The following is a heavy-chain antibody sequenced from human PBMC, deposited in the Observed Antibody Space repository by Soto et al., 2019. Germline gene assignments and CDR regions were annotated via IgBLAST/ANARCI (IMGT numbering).Heavy chain of an antibody. Sequence: EVQLVESGGGLVKPGGSLRLSCAASGFTFSSYSMNWVRQAPGKGLEWVSSISSSSSYIYYADSVKGRFTISRDNAKNSLYLQMNSLRAEDTAVYYCARDLGGAVAGRKEVPPNYWGQGTLVTVSS. V-gene: IGHV3-21*01. J-gene: IGHJ4*02. CDR3: ARDLGGAVAGRKEVPPNY. CDR2: ISSSSSYI. CDR1: GFTFSSYS. D-gene: IGHD6-19*01.